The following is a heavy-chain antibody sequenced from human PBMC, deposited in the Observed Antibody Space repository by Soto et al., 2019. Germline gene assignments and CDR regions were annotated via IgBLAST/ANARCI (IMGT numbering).Heavy chain of an antibody. CDR1: GASISSYY. D-gene: IGHD1-1*01. V-gene: IGHV4-59*01. CDR2: VYYSGGT. Sequence: QVQLQESGPGLVKPSETLSLTCTVSGASISSYYWSWIRQPPGKGLEWIGYVYYSGGTNYNPSLTSRVTIPVDTSKNQFSLTLSSVTAADTAMYYCARDTTPSLWGQGTLVTVSS. J-gene: IGHJ4*02. CDR3: ARDTTPSL.